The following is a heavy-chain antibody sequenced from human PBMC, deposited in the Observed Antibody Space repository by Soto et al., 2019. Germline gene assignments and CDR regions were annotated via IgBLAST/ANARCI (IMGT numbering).Heavy chain of an antibody. Sequence: QVQLVQSGAEVKKLGSSVKVSCKTSGGTFSISVISWVRQAPGQGLEWMGGIIPISGSPNYAQEFQGRVTLTADDSTSTAYMELSSLRSEDTAVYYCASSSRGSWSGFTAYWGQGTLVTVSS. CDR1: GGTFSISV. CDR2: IIPISGSP. D-gene: IGHD3-3*01. J-gene: IGHJ4*02. CDR3: ASSSRGSWSGFTAY. V-gene: IGHV1-69*12.